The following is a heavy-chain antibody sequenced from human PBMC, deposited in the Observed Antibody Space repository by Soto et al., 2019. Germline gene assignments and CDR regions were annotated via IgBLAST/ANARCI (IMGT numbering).Heavy chain of an antibody. CDR1: GFTFSSYA. Sequence: GGSLRLSCAASGFTFSSYAMSWVRQAPGKGLEWVSAISGSGGSTYYADSVKGRFTISRDNSKNTLYLQMNSLRAEDTAVYYCAKDLVLMVYAIGDFDYWGQGTLVTVSS. CDR2: ISGSGGST. J-gene: IGHJ4*02. D-gene: IGHD2-8*01. CDR3: AKDLVLMVYAIGDFDY. V-gene: IGHV3-23*01.